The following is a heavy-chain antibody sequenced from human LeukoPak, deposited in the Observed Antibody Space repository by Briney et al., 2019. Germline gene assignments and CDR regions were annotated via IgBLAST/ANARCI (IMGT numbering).Heavy chain of an antibody. CDR2: ISSSSSYI. J-gene: IGHJ6*03. D-gene: IGHD6-13*01. Sequence: PGGSLRLSCAASGFTFSSYSMNWVRQAPGKGLEWVSSISSSSSYIYYADSVKGRFTISRDNAKNSLYLQMNSLRAEDTAVYYCAKASSSWYWYDNYHMDVWGKGTTVTISS. CDR1: GFTFSSYS. CDR3: AKASSSWYWYDNYHMDV. V-gene: IGHV3-21*01.